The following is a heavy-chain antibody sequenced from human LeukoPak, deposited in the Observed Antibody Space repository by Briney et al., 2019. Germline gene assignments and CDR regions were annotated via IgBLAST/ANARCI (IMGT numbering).Heavy chain of an antibody. D-gene: IGHD1-26*01. CDR1: GGSISXXX. CDR3: ARHGAFYYFDY. Sequence: SETLSLTCTVCGGSISXXXXXXXXXXXXXXXECIVYLYYRANTNXPPSLXSRLTXXXETSKKQFSPKLSSVTAADTAVYYCARHGAFYYFDYWGQGTLVTVSS. J-gene: IGHJ4*02. CDR2: LYYRANT. V-gene: IGHV4-59*08.